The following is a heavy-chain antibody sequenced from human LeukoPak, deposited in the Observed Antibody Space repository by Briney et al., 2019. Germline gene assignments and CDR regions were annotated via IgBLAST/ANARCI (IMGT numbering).Heavy chain of an antibody. CDR3: AKDLWGAVQWLGFDY. J-gene: IGHJ4*02. D-gene: IGHD6-19*01. V-gene: IGHV3-23*01. CDR2: ISGSGDST. CDR1: RFTFSTYV. Sequence: GASLRLSCAASRFTFSTYVMSWVRQAPGKGLEWVSAISGSGDSTYYADSVKGRFTISRDNSKNTLYLEMNSLRDEDTAVYYYAKDLWGAVQWLGFDYWGQGALVTVSS.